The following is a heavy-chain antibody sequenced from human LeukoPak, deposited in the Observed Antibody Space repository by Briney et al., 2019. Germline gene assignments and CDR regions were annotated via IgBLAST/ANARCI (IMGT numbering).Heavy chain of an antibody. V-gene: IGHV3-53*01. CDR1: GFTVSSNY. Sequence: GGSLRLSCAASGFTVSSNYMSWVRQAPGKGLEWVSVIYSGGSTYYADSVKGRFTISRDNSKNTLYLQMNSLRAEDTAVYYCARVRTENYYYGMDVWGQGTTVTVSS. D-gene: IGHD3-22*01. CDR2: IYSGGST. CDR3: ARVRTENYYYGMDV. J-gene: IGHJ6*02.